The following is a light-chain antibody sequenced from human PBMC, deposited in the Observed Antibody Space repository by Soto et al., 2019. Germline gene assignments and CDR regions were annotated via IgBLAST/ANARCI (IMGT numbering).Light chain of an antibody. CDR1: QSIATS. Sequence: DIQMTQSPSSLSASVGDRVTITCRASQSIATSLNWYQQKPGKAPKLLIYAASSLQSGGPSRFSDSGSGTDFTLIISSLQPEDFASYYCQQSYSLPYTFGQGTKLEIK. V-gene: IGKV1-39*01. J-gene: IGKJ2*01. CDR2: AAS. CDR3: QQSYSLPYT.